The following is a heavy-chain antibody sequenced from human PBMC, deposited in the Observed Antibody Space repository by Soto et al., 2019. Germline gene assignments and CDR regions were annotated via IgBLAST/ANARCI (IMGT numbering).Heavy chain of an antibody. D-gene: IGHD3-22*01. V-gene: IGHV3-30-3*01. CDR2: ISYDGSNK. J-gene: IGHJ4*02. Sequence: GGALRLSCAASGFTSSSYAMHWVRQAPGKGLEWVAVISYDGSNKYYADSVKGRFTISRDNSKNTLYLQMNSLRAEDTAVYYCARDYYDSSGTFPLDYWGQGTLVTVSS. CDR1: GFTSSSYA. CDR3: ARDYYDSSGTFPLDY.